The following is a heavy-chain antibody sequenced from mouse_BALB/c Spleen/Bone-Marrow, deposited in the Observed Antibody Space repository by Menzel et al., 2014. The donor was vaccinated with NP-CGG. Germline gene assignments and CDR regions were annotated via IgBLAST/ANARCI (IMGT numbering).Heavy chain of an antibody. CDR2: IYPGSGST. CDR1: GYTFTDYV. CDR3: ARGGGYGSPWFAY. D-gene: IGHD1-1*01. Sequence: VQLQQSGPELVKPGASVKMSCKASGYTFTDYVISWVKQRTGQGLEWIGEIYPGSGSTYYNEKFKGKATLTANKSSNTAYMQLSSLTSEDSAVYFCARGGGYGSPWFAYWGQGTLVTVSA. J-gene: IGHJ3*01. V-gene: IGHV1-77*01.